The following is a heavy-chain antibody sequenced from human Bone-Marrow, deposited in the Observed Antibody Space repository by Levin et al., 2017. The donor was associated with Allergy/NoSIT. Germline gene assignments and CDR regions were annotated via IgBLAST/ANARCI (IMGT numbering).Heavy chain of an antibody. D-gene: IGHD3-10*01. Sequence: SETLSLTCTVSGASISASTTYYWAWIRQPPGQGLEWIGTINYVESTYYKPSLKSRVTISVDTSKDQFFLKLTSVTAADTGVYTCARPSVTMRRGDSPRLDPWGQGTLVTVSS. CDR3: ARPSVTMRRGDSPRLDP. CDR1: GASISASTTYY. V-gene: IGHV4-39*01. CDR2: INYVEST. J-gene: IGHJ5*02.